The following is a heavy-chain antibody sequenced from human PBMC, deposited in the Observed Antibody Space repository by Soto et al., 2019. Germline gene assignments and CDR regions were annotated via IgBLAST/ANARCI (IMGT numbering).Heavy chain of an antibody. CDR3: AKDTEPGSIPEGNYYFDF. V-gene: IGHV3-23*01. CDR2: ISGSGGST. Sequence: GGSLRLSCAASGFTFSSYAMSWVRQAPGKGLEWVSAISGSGGSTYYADSVKGRFTISGDNSKNTLYLQMNSLRAEDTAVYYCAKDTEPGSIPEGNYYFDFWGQGTLVTVSS. D-gene: IGHD1-26*01. CDR1: GFTFSSYA. J-gene: IGHJ4*02.